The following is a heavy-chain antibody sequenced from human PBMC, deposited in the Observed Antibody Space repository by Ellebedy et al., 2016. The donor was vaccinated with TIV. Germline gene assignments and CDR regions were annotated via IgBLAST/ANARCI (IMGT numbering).Heavy chain of an antibody. CDR1: GFSLSTSGLC. Sequence: SGPTLVKPTQTLTLTCTFSGFSLSTSGLCVSWIRQPPGKALEWLARIDWDDDKYYSTSLKTRLTISKDTSKNRVVLTMTNMDPVDTATYYCARIMEYSSGWIDAFDIWGQGTMVTVSS. V-gene: IGHV2-70*11. J-gene: IGHJ3*02. D-gene: IGHD6-19*01. CDR3: ARIMEYSSGWIDAFDI. CDR2: IDWDDDK.